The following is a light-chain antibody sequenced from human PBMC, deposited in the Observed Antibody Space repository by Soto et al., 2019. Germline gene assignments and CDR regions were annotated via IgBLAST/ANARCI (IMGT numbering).Light chain of an antibody. J-gene: IGKJ1*01. Sequence: VVKLSVGAVSLKKRERATLPCRAKTTVRSNYLAWYQQKPGPPPRLLIYDASTRATATPERFSGSGSGTDFTLTIIILEPEDTAVYYCQQRSNSWTFGQGTKVAI. CDR3: QQRSNSWT. V-gene: IGKV3D-20*02. CDR2: DAS. CDR1: TTVRSNY.